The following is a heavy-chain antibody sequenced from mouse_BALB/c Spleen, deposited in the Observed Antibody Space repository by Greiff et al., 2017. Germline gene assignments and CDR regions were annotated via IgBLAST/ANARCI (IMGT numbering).Heavy chain of an antibody. Sequence: EVQLQQSGTVLARPGASVKMSCKASGYSFTSYWMHWVKQRPGQGIEWIGAIYPGNSDTSYNQKFKGKAKLTAVTSASTAYMELSSLTNEDSAVYYCTRGDYRYPFAYWGQGTLVTVSA. CDR1: GYSFTSYW. V-gene: IGHV1-5*01. CDR3: TRGDYRYPFAY. CDR2: IYPGNSDT. D-gene: IGHD2-14*01. J-gene: IGHJ3*01.